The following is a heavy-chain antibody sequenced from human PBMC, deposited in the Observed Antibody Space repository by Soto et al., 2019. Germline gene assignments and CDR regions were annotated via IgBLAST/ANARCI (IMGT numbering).Heavy chain of an antibody. J-gene: IGHJ2*01. D-gene: IGHD3-9*01. CDR1: GFTFSGYD. CDR3: AREYVDWGYWYFDL. V-gene: IGHV3-13*01. Sequence: DVQLVESGGGLVQPGGSLRLSCEAYGFTFSGYDMHWIRQAAGERLEWVSAIATSGNTYYAGSVKGRFTISRENAKNSLYLQINNVRAGDTAVYYCAREYVDWGYWYFDLWGRGTLVTVSS. CDR2: IATSGNT.